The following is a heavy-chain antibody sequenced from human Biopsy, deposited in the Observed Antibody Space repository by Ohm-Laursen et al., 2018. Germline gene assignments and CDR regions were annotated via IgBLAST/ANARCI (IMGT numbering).Heavy chain of an antibody. CDR3: ARDETGSSVFGPYYYGMDV. CDR2: INPTGGTT. Sequence: SVKVSCKASGYSFTKCYINWVRQAPGQGLEWMGIINPTGGTTSYAEKFQGRVTLTRDTSTGTVYLELNSLIYEDTALYYCARDETGSSVFGPYYYGMDVWGQGTTVTVSS. CDR1: GYSFTKCY. V-gene: IGHV1-46*01. D-gene: IGHD3-9*01. J-gene: IGHJ6*02.